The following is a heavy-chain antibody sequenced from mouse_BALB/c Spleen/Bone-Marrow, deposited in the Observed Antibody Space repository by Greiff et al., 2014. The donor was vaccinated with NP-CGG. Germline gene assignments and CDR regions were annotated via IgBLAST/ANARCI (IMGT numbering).Heavy chain of an antibody. CDR2: IWGDGST. J-gene: IGHJ4*01. Sequence: QVQLKESGPGLVAPSQSLSITCTVTGFSLTGYGASWVRQPPGKGLEWLGMIWGDGSTDYNSALKSRLSISKDNSKSQVFLKANSLQTEDTARYYCARDSFLITRALDYWGQGTSVTVSS. CDR1: GFSLTGYG. D-gene: IGHD2-4*01. V-gene: IGHV2-6-7*01. CDR3: ARDSFLITRALDY.